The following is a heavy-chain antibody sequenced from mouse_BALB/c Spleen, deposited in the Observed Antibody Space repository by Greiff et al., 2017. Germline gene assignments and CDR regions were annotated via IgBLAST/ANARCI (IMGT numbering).Heavy chain of an antibody. J-gene: IGHJ4*01. CDR1: GYTFTSYW. D-gene: IGHD2-3*01. V-gene: IGHV1-69*02. CDR2: IYPSDSYT. CDR3: TRWLLRDYYAMDY. Sequence: QVQLKQPGAELVRPGASVKLSCKASGYTFTSYWINWVKQRPGQGLEWIGNIYPSDSYTNYNQKFKDKATLTVDKSSSTAYMQLSSPTSEDSAVYYCTRWLLRDYYAMDYWGQGTSVTVSS.